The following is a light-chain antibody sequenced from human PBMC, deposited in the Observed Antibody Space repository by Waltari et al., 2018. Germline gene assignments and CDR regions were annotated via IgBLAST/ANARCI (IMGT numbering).Light chain of an antibody. CDR2: DNS. CDR1: NLGETH. J-gene: IGLJ2*01. V-gene: IGLV3-21*02. Sequence: SYVLTQPPSVSVAPGQTARLPCGGDNLGETHGHWSQTRPGQAPILVISDNSDRPSGIPDRVSGSKFGNTATLTISRVEGGDEADYYGQVWDDTSDHPGVFGGGTKVTV. CDR3: QVWDDTSDHPGV.